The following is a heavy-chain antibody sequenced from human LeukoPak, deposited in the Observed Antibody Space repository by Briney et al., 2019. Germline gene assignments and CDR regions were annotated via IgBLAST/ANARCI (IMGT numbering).Heavy chain of an antibody. Sequence: QPGGSLRLSCAASGFTFSSYAMSWVRQAPGKGLEWVSTISGSGGNTYSADSVKGRFTTSRDNSKNTLFLQMTSLRTEDTAIYYCAIGIDGAFNSWGQGTLVTVSS. D-gene: IGHD3-16*01. J-gene: IGHJ4*02. V-gene: IGHV3-23*01. CDR2: ISGSGGNT. CDR3: AIGIDGAFNS. CDR1: GFTFSSYA.